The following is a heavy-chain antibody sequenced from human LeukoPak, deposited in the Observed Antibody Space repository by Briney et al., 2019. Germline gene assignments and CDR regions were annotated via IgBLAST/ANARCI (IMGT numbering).Heavy chain of an antibody. Sequence: SETLSLTCTVSGDSISNYYWGWIRQPAGKGLEWIGRIYSSGSTNYNPSLKSRVTMSVDTSKNQFSLKLSSVTAADTAVYYCARVSLVRGAPDYYFDYWGQGTLVTVSS. CDR2: IYSSGST. D-gene: IGHD3-10*01. J-gene: IGHJ4*02. CDR3: ARVSLVRGAPDYYFDY. V-gene: IGHV4-4*07. CDR1: GDSISNYY.